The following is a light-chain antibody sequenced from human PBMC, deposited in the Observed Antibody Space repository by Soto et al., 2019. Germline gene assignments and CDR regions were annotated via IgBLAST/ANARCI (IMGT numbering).Light chain of an antibody. Sequence: DIQMTQSPSSLSASVGDRVTITCRASQSISSYLDWYQQKPGKAPKLLIYTASTLESGVPSNFSGSRSGTEFSLTISSLQPEDFATYYCQQYNAYPPTFGRGTKVDIK. CDR1: QSISSY. CDR3: QQYNAYPPT. J-gene: IGKJ1*01. V-gene: IGKV1-5*03. CDR2: TAS.